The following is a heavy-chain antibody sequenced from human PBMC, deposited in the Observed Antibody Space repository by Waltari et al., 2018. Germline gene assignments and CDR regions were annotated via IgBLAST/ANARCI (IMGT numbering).Heavy chain of an antibody. CDR2: IYSGGST. CDR1: GFTVSSNY. CDR3: ARDRYYDSSGYDYYYYYGMDV. V-gene: IGHV3-53*01. J-gene: IGHJ6*02. D-gene: IGHD3-22*01. Sequence: EVQLVESGGGLIQPGGSLRLSCAASGFTVSSNYMSWVRQAPGKGLGWVSVIYSGGSTYYADSVKGRFTISRDNSKNTLYLQMNSLRAEDTAVYYCARDRYYDSSGYDYYYYYGMDVWGQGTTVTVSS.